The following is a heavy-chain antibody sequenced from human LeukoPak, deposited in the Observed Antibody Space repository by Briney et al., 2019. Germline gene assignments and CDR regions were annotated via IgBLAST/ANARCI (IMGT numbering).Heavy chain of an antibody. CDR1: GFTFSDYY. V-gene: IGHV3-11*04. Sequence: GGSLRLSCAASGFTFSDYYMSWIRQASGKGLEWVSYVRSSGSTIYYADSVKGRFTISRDNAKNSLYLQMNSLRAEDTAVYYCARADCSSTSCYEFDYWGQGTLVTVSS. CDR2: VRSSGSTI. D-gene: IGHD2-2*01. J-gene: IGHJ4*02. CDR3: ARADCSSTSCYEFDY.